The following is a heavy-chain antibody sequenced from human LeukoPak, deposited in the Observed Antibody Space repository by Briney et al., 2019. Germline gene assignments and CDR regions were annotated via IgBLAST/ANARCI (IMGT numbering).Heavy chain of an antibody. CDR2: VFDSGGA. CDR1: AASISDYH. D-gene: IGHD4-17*01. V-gene: IGHV4-59*13. CDR3: AAALGRYGDYCRGYYFNG. Sequence: SETLSLTCPVSAASISDYHWSWIRQPPGQGLVWIGYVFDSGGANYNPSLKSRVTISLDTSKNQFSVKLGSGTAADTAVYYCAAALGRYGDYCRGYYFNGWGQRSPVSAS. J-gene: IGHJ4*02.